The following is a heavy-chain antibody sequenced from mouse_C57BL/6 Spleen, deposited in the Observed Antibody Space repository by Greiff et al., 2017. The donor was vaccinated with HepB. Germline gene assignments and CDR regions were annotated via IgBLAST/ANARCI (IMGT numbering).Heavy chain of an antibody. V-gene: IGHV1-63*01. D-gene: IGHD3-2*02. CDR2: IYPGGGYT. J-gene: IGHJ3*01. Sequence: QVQLQQSGAELVRPGTSVKMSCKASGYTFTNYWIGWAKQRPGHGLEWIGDIYPGGGYTNYNEKFKGKATLTADKSSSTAYMQFSSLTSEDSAIYYCAREGAAQATPFAYWGQGTLVTVSA. CDR3: AREGAAQATPFAY. CDR1: GYTFTNYW.